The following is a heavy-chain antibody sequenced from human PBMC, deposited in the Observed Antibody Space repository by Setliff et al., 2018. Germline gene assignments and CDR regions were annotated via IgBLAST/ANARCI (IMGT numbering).Heavy chain of an antibody. D-gene: IGHD3-16*01. V-gene: IGHV3-74*01. J-gene: IGHJ4*02. CDR2: IDSDGSGI. CDR1: GFNFNSSW. Sequence: PGGSLRLSCTASGFNFNSSWMHWVRQGPGKGLVWVSRIDSDGSGISYADIVKGRFTISRDNAKNTLYLQMNSLRPEDAAVYFCATYSASHHAADKWSQGTLVTVSS. CDR3: ATYSASHHAADK.